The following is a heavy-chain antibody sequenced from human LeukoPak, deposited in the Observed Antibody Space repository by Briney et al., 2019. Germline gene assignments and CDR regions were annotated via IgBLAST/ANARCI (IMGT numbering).Heavy chain of an antibody. CDR1: GGSISNYF. J-gene: IGHJ6*03. CDR2: INYSGNT. V-gene: IGHV4-59*01. CDR3: ATSVSRSYYYYYMDV. Sequence: SETLSLTCTVSGGSISNYFWSWIRQPPGKGLEWIGYINYSGNTKYNPSLKSRVTISVDTSKNQFSLKLSSVTAADTAVYYCATSVSRSYYYYYMDVWGKGTTVTVSS. D-gene: IGHD5/OR15-5a*01.